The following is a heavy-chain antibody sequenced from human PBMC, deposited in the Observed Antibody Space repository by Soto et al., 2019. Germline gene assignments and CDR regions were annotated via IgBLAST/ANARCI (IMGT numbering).Heavy chain of an antibody. CDR1: GFDFTKAS. D-gene: IGHD3-22*01. CDR2: SKSKSDGGST. V-gene: IGHV3-15*01. J-gene: IGHJ3*02. CDR3: TTDFHTSGYYFPDAFGI. Sequence: VGSLRLSCEAVGFDFTKASMTWVRQVSGKGLEWVGHSKSKSDGGSTDYSASVRDRFIISRDDSRNAVFLQMSSLKTEDTAVYYCTTDFHTSGYYFPDAFGIWGQGTVVTVSS.